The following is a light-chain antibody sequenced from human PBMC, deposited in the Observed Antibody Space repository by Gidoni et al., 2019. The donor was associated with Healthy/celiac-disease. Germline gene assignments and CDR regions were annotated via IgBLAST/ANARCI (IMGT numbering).Light chain of an antibody. CDR2: DDS. CDR1: NIGSKS. CDR3: QVWDSSSDLVV. V-gene: IGLV3-21*02. J-gene: IGLJ2*01. Sequence: SYVLTTPPSVSVAPGQTARITCGGNNIGSKSVHWYQQKPGQSPVLVVYDDSDRPSGIPELFSGSNSGNTATLTISRVEAGDESDYYCQVWDSSSDLVVFGGGTKLTVL.